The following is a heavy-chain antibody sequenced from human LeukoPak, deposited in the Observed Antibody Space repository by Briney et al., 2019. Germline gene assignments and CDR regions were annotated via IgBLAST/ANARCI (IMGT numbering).Heavy chain of an antibody. D-gene: IGHD3-22*01. CDR3: AKTYYYDSSGYYEDY. J-gene: IGHJ4*02. Sequence: ASVKVSCKASGGTFSSYAISWVRQAPGQGLEWMGRIIPILGIANYAQKFQGRVTITADKSTSTAYMELSSLRSEDTAVYYCAKTYYYDSSGYYEDYWGQGTLVTVSS. CDR1: GGTFSSYA. V-gene: IGHV1-69*04. CDR2: IIPILGIA.